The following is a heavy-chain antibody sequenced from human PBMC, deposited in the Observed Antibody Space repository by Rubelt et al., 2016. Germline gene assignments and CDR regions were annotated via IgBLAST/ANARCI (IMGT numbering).Heavy chain of an antibody. J-gene: IGHJ3*02. CDR1: GYTFTSYA. CDR2: INAGNGNT. V-gene: IGHV1-3*01. Sequence: QVQLVQSGAEVKKPGASVKVSCKASGYTFTSYAMHWVRQAPGQRLEWMGWINAGNGNTKCSQKFQGRVTITRDTSASTAYMELSSLRSEDTAVYYCAREDTTDRGWYDALDIWGQGTMVTVSS. D-gene: IGHD6-19*01. CDR3: AREDTTDRGWYDALDI.